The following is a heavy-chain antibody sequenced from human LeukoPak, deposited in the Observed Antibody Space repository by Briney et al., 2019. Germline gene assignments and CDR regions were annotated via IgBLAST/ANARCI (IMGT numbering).Heavy chain of an antibody. CDR3: AKDFQFTYCTNGVCYRSEDY. V-gene: IGHV3-30*02. CDR1: GFTFSSYG. J-gene: IGHJ4*02. Sequence: GGSLRLSCAASGFTFSSYGMHWVRQAPGKGLEWVAFIRYDGSNKYYADSVKGRFTISRDNSKNTLYLQMNSLRAEDTAVYYCAKDFQFTYCTNGVCYRSEDYWGQGTLVTVSS. D-gene: IGHD2-8*01. CDR2: IRYDGSNK.